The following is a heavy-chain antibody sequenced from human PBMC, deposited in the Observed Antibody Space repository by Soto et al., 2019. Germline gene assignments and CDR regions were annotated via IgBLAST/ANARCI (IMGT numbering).Heavy chain of an antibody. V-gene: IGHV1-69*13. D-gene: IGHD3-22*01. CDR2: IIPIFGTA. Sequence: SVKVSCKASGGTFSSYAISWVRQAPGQGXEWMGGIIPIFGTANYAQKFQGRVTITADESTSTAYMELSSLRSEDAAVYYCAREPGPLHYYDSRTPGAGAFDIWGQGTMVTVSS. J-gene: IGHJ3*02. CDR1: GGTFSSYA. CDR3: AREPGPLHYYDSRTPGAGAFDI.